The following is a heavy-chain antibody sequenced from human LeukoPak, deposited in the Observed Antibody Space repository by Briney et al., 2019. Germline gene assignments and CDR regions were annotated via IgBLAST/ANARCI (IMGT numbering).Heavy chain of an antibody. CDR1: GFTFSSYW. CDR2: INTDGRST. V-gene: IGHV3-74*01. CDR3: VRDVWGDRDSYFDY. D-gene: IGHD2-21*01. J-gene: IGHJ4*02. Sequence: PGRSLRLSCAASGFTFSSYWMHWVRQAPGKGLVWVSRINTDGRSTSYGDSVKGRFTISRDNAKNTLYMQMNSLRAEDTAVYYCVRDVWGDRDSYFDYWGQGTLVTVST.